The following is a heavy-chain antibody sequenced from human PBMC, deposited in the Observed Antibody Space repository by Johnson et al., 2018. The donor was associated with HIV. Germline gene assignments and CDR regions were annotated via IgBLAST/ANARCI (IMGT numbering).Heavy chain of an antibody. CDR2: IYSGGST. CDR1: RLSVSKNY. CDR3: ARGLGSSWTGDAFDI. Sequence: VQLVESGGGLVQPGGSLRLSCAASRLSVSKNYMSWVRQAPGKGLEWVSLIYSGGSTYYAASVQGRFTISRDNSKNTLYLQMNSLRAEDTAVYYCARGLGSSWTGDAFDIWGQGTMVTVSS. J-gene: IGHJ3*02. V-gene: IGHV3-66*01. D-gene: IGHD6-13*01.